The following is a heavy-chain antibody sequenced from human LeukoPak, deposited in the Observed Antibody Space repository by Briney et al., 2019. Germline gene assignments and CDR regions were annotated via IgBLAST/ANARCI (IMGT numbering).Heavy chain of an antibody. CDR3: AGSGTYYVMSDF. V-gene: IGHV3-48*04. CDR2: ISSSSSTI. Sequence: GGSLRLSCAASGFTFSSYSMNWVRQAPGKGLEWVSYISSSSSTIYYADSVKGRFTISRDNAKNTVYLQMNGLRADDTAVYYCAGSGTYYVMSDFWGQGTLVTVSS. D-gene: IGHD1-26*01. CDR1: GFTFSSYS. J-gene: IGHJ4*02.